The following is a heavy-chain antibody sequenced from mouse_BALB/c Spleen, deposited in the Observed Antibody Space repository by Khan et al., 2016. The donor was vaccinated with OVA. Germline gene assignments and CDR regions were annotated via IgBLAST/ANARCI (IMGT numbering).Heavy chain of an antibody. CDR1: GYTFTSYV. D-gene: IGHD1-1*02. J-gene: IGHJ3*01. CDR3: SQVATYCVSFAY. Sequence: EVQLQESGPELVKPGASVKMSCKASGYTFTSYVMHWVQQKPGLGLEWIGYIYPFNDDTKYNEKFNGKATLTSDRSSRTAYMVLSSLTSEDSAVYDCSQVATYCVSFAYWGQGTLVTVSA. V-gene: IGHV1S136*01. CDR2: IYPFNDDT.